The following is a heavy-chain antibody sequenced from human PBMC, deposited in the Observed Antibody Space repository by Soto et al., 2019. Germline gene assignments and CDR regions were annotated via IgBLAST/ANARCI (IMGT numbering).Heavy chain of an antibody. CDR1: GGTFSSYA. V-gene: IGHV1-69*12. D-gene: IGHD2-15*01. CDR2: IIPIFGTA. Sequence: QVQLVQSGAEVKKPGSSVKVSCKASGGTFSSYAISWVRQAPGQGLEWMGGIIPIFGTANYARKFQGRVRISGHETXSTASMELSSLRSEDTAVYYCARESRYCSGGSCYFLPGIDYWGQGTLVTVSS. J-gene: IGHJ4*02. CDR3: ARESRYCSGGSCYFLPGIDY.